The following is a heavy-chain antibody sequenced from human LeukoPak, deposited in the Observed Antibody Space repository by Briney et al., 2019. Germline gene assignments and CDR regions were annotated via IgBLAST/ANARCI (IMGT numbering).Heavy chain of an antibody. J-gene: IGHJ4*02. D-gene: IGHD4-23*01. CDR3: ARAPYGGNAIDY. CDR1: GFTFSSSA. V-gene: IGHV3-33*08. Sequence: GGSLRLSCAASGFTFSSSAMSWVRQAPGKGLEWVAVIWYDGSNKYYADSVKGRFTISRDNSKNTLYLQMNSLRAEDTAVYYCARAPYGGNAIDYWGQGTLVTVSS. CDR2: IWYDGSNK.